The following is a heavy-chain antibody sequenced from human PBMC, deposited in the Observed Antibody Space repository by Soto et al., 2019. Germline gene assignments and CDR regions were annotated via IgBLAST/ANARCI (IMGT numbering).Heavy chain of an antibody. V-gene: IGHV4-59*12. CDR2: IYYSGST. J-gene: IGHJ4*02. CDR3: ARDAGAALDY. D-gene: IGHD2-15*01. CDR1: GGSISSYY. Sequence: SETLSLTCTVSGGSISSYYWSWIRQPPGKGLEWIGYIYYSGSTYYNPSLKSRVTISVDTSKNQFSLKLSSATAADTAVYYCARDAGAALDYWGQGTLVTVSS.